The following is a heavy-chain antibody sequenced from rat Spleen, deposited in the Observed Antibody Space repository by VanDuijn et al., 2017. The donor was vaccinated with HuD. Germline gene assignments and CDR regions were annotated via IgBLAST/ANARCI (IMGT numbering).Heavy chain of an antibody. J-gene: IGHJ2*01. CDR1: GFTFSNYG. V-gene: IGHV5-27*01. CDR3: TTYYYDGPDY. CDR2: ISAGGGST. D-gene: IGHD1-12*02. Sequence: EVQVVESGGGLVQPGRSLKLSCAASGFTFSNYGMSWVRQAPTKGLEWVAYISAGGGSTYYRDSVKGRFTISRDNSKSTLYLQMDSLRSEDTATYYCTTYYYDGPDYWGQGVMVTVSS.